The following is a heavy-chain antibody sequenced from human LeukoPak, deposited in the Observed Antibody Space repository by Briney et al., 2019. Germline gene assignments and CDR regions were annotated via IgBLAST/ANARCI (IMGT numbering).Heavy chain of an antibody. D-gene: IGHD2-2*01. CDR2: ISGNNDNP. CDR1: VYTFINCG. Sequence: GASVKVSFKPSVYTFINCGISWVRQAPGQGLEWMGWISGNNDNPNYGQKFQGRFSVTTDSSTSTAYMELRNLRSDDTAVYYCARDGTSTDDYWGQGTLVTVSS. V-gene: IGHV1-18*01. CDR3: ARDGTSTDDY. J-gene: IGHJ4*02.